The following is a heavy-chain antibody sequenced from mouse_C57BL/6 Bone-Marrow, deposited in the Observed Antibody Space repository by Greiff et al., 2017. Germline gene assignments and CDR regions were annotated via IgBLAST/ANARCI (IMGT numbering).Heavy chain of an antibody. V-gene: IGHV1-69*01. J-gene: IGHJ2*01. D-gene: IGHD2-2*01. Sequence: QVQLQQPGAELVMPGASVKLSCKASGYTFTSYWMHWVKQRPGQGLEWIGEIDPSDSYTNYTQKFKGKSTLTVDKSSSTAYMQISSLTSEDSAVYYCASDGYDAVDYWGQGTTLTVSS. CDR2: IDPSDSYT. CDR3: ASDGYDAVDY. CDR1: GYTFTSYW.